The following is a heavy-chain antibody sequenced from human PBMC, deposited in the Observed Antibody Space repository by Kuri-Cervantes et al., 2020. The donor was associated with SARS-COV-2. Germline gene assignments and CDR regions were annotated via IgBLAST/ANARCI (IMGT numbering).Heavy chain of an antibody. Sequence: GESLKISCAASGFTFSSYGMHWDRQAPGKGPEWVAVISYDGSNKYYADSVKGRFTISRDNSKNTLYLQMNSLRAEDTAVYYCASLLIRSRETPYWYFDLWGRGTLVTVSS. V-gene: IGHV3-30*03. J-gene: IGHJ2*01. CDR3: ASLLIRSRETPYWYFDL. D-gene: IGHD5-24*01. CDR2: ISYDGSNK. CDR1: GFTFSSYG.